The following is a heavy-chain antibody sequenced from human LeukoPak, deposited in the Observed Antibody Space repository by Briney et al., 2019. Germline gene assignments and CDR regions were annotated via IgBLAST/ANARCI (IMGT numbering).Heavy chain of an antibody. CDR1: GYTFTGYY. CDR2: INPNSGGT. Sequence: ASVKVSCMASGYTFTGYYMHWVRQAPGQGLEWMGWINPNSGGTNYAQKFQGRVTMTRDTSISTAYMELSRLRSDDTAVYYCARVGFAGSGGMDVWGQGTTVTVSS. J-gene: IGHJ6*02. V-gene: IGHV1-2*02. D-gene: IGHD3-10*01. CDR3: ARVGFAGSGGMDV.